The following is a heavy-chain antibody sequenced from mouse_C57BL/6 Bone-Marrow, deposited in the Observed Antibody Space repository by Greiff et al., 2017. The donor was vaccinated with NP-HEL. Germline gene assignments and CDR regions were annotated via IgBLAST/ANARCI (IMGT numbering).Heavy chain of an antibody. CDR2: ILPGSGST. Sequence: VMLVESGAELMKPGASVKLSCKATGYTFTGYWIEWVKQRPGHGLEWIGEILPGSGSTNYNEKFKGKATFTADTSSNTAYMQLSSLTTEDSAIYYCARRPFYYGSRVDFDYWGQGTTLTVSS. D-gene: IGHD1-1*01. J-gene: IGHJ2*01. CDR1: GYTFTGYW. CDR3: ARRPFYYGSRVDFDY. V-gene: IGHV1-9*01.